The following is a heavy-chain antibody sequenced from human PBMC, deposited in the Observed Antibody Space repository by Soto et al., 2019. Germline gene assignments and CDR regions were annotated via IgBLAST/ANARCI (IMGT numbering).Heavy chain of an antibody. J-gene: IGHJ6*02. D-gene: IGHD2-2*01. CDR2: INPNSGGT. CDR1: GYTFTGYY. Sequence: QVQLVQSGAEVKKPGASVKVSCKASGYTFTGYYMHWVRQAPGQVLEWMGWINPNSGGTNYAQKFQGRVTMTRDTSISTAYMELSRLRSDDTAVYYCASRQGCSSTSCYVGYYYYGMDVWGQGTTVTVSS. CDR3: ASRQGCSSTSCYVGYYYYGMDV. V-gene: IGHV1-2*02.